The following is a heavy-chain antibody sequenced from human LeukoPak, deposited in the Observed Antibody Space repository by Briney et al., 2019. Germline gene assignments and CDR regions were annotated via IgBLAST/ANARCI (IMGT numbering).Heavy chain of an antibody. CDR1: QFTFTAAG. V-gene: IGHV3-15*01. J-gene: IGHJ4*02. Sequence: GGSLRPSCAVSQFTFTAAGMNWGAQAPGKGLEWVGRFKSRTDGGTTDYAAPVKGRFTISRDDSKNTLYLQMNSLKTEDTAVYSCNTGASGSYYDFDYWGQGTLVTVSS. D-gene: IGHD1-26*01. CDR2: FKSRTDGGTT. CDR3: NTGASGSYYDFDY.